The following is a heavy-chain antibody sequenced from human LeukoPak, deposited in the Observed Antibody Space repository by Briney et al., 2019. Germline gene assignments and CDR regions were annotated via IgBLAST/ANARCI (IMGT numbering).Heavy chain of an antibody. V-gene: IGHV3-9*01. J-gene: IGHJ4*02. CDR1: GFTFDDYA. D-gene: IGHD1-14*01. CDR3: AKDAGNYFDY. Sequence: PGGCLRLSCAASGFTFDDYAIDSVRQAPGGGLEWVSGISWNSGSIGYADSVKGRFTISRDNAKNSLYLQMNSLRAEDTALYYCAKDAGNYFDYWGQGTLVTVSS. CDR2: ISWNSGSI.